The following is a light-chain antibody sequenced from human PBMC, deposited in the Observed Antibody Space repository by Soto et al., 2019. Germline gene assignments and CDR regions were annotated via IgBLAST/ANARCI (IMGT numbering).Light chain of an antibody. CDR2: GAS. J-gene: IGKJ1*01. CDR3: QQYGRSSWT. V-gene: IGKV3-20*01. Sequence: IALTQSPGTLSLSPGERVTLSCRASQTVRSSFVAWYQQKPGQAHRLLIYGASTRATGIPDRFSGSGSGTDFTLTISSLEPEDLAVYYCQQYGRSSWTFGQGTKVAIK. CDR1: QTVRSSF.